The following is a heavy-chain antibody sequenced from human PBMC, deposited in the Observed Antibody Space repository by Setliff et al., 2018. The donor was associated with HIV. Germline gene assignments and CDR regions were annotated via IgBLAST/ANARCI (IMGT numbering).Heavy chain of an antibody. CDR1: GGTLSSNA. CDR2: ISAYNGNT. J-gene: IGHJ6*02. D-gene: IGHD6-19*01. V-gene: IGHV1-18*01. Sequence: ASVKVSCKASGGTLSSNAISWVRQAPGQGLEWMGWISAYNGNTNYAQKLQGRVTMTTDTATSRAYMELRSLRSDDTAVYFCARLGSGWSDSYYYAMDIWGQGTTVTVSS. CDR3: ARLGSGWSDSYYYAMDI.